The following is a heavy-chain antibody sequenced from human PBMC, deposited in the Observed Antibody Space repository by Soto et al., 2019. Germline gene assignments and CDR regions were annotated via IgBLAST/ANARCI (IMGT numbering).Heavy chain of an antibody. Sequence: SLRLSCVASGFTFSSYSMVWVRQAPGKGLEWISYIFVTSATIYYADSVKGRFTVSRDNTQNSLFLLMSNLRVDDTAFYYCARDRDWAFDYWGQGTLVTVSS. CDR3: ARDRDWAFDY. CDR2: IFVTSATI. CDR1: GFTFSSYS. J-gene: IGHJ4*02. D-gene: IGHD3-9*01. V-gene: IGHV3-48*04.